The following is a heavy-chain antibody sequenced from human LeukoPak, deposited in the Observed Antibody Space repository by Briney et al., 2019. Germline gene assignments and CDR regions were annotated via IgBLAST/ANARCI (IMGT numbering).Heavy chain of an antibody. CDR3: ARRYYDSRTYLFHWYFDP. CDR1: GGSISSYY. V-gene: IGHV4-59*01. J-gene: IGHJ2*01. CDR2: IHYSGDT. Sequence: SETLSLTCTVSGGSISSYYWSWIRQPPGKGLEWIGYIHYSGDTNYNPSLKSRVTISVDTSKNQFSLKLISVTAADTAVYYCARRYYDSRTYLFHWYFDPWGRGILVTVSS. D-gene: IGHD3-22*01.